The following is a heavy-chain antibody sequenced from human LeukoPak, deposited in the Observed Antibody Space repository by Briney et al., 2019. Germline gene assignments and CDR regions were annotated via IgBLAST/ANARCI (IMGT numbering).Heavy chain of an antibody. CDR3: ARAPGYSYGTGGYYFDY. Sequence: SETLSLTCTVSGGSISSYYWSWIRQPPGKGLEWIGYIYYSGSTNYNPSLKSRVTISVDTSKNQFSLKLSSVTAADTAVYYCARAPGYSYGTGGYYFDYWGQGTLVTVSS. CDR2: IYYSGST. V-gene: IGHV4-59*08. J-gene: IGHJ4*02. CDR1: GGSISSYY. D-gene: IGHD5-18*01.